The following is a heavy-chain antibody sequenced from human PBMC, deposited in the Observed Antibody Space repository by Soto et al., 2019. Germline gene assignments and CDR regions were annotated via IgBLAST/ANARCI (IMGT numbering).Heavy chain of an antibody. CDR2: IYYSGST. CDR3: ANGGTAKVTTVDY. V-gene: IGHV4-31*03. CDR1: GGSISSGGYY. D-gene: IGHD5-18*01. Sequence: SETLSLTCTVSGGSISSGGYYWSWIRQHPGRGLEWIGYIYYSGSTYYNPSLKSRVTISVDTSKNQFSLKLSSVTAADTAVYYCANGGTAKVTTVDYWGQGTLVTVSS. J-gene: IGHJ4*02.